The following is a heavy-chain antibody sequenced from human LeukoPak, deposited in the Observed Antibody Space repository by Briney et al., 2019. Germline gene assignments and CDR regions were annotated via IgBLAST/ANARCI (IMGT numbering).Heavy chain of an antibody. V-gene: IGHV3-9*01. Sequence: GGSLRLSCAASGFTFDDYAMHWVRQAPGKGLEWVSGISWNSGSIGYADSVKGRFTISRDNAKNSLYLQMNSLRAEDTALYYCAKGAIDQKRVRGSYYMAYYYYMDVWGKGTTVTISS. CDR1: GFTFDDYA. J-gene: IGHJ6*03. D-gene: IGHD1-26*01. CDR3: AKGAIDQKRVRGSYYMAYYYYMDV. CDR2: ISWNSGSI.